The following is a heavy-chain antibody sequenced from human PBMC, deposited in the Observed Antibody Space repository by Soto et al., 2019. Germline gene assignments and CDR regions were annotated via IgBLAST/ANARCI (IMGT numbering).Heavy chain of an antibody. V-gene: IGHV1-18*04. CDR3: ARVPLGYYYDSSGYPYGMDV. D-gene: IGHD3-22*01. Sequence: GASVKVSCKASGYTFTSYGISWVRQAPGQGLEWMGWISAYNGNTNYAQKLQGRVTMTTDTSTSTAYMELRSPRSDDTAVYYCARVPLGYYYDSSGYPYGMDVWGQGTTVTVSS. CDR2: ISAYNGNT. J-gene: IGHJ6*02. CDR1: GYTFTSYG.